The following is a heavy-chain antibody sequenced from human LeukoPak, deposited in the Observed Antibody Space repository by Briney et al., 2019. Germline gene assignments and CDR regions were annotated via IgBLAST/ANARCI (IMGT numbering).Heavy chain of an antibody. V-gene: IGHV1-18*01. CDR3: ARARTFYDSWSGSAYGPFDY. CDR1: GYTFTSYG. CDR2: ISAYNGNT. J-gene: IGHJ4*02. D-gene: IGHD3-3*01. Sequence: ASVKVSCKASGYTFTSYGISWVRQAPGQGLEWMGWISAYNGNTNYAQKLQGRVTMTTDTSTSTAYMELRSLRSDDTAVYYCARARTFYDSWSGSAYGPFDYWGQGTLVTVSS.